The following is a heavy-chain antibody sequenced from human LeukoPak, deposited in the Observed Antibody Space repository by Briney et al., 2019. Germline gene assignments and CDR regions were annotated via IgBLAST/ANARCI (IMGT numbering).Heavy chain of an antibody. Sequence: GALRLSCAASGFTFSDSYMTWVRQAPGKGLEWVSAISGSGGSTYYADSVKGRFTISRDNSKNTLYLQMNSLRAEDTAVYYCAKDWTFGATYYFDYWGQGTLVTVSS. CDR1: GFTFSDSY. CDR2: ISGSGGST. D-gene: IGHD1-26*01. V-gene: IGHV3-23*01. CDR3: AKDWTFGATYYFDY. J-gene: IGHJ4*02.